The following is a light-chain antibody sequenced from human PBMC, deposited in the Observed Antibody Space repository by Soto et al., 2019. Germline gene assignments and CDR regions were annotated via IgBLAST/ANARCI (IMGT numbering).Light chain of an antibody. V-gene: IGKV3D-20*02. CDR2: GAS. CDR1: QSVSRSS. J-gene: IGKJ4*01. CDR3: QQRSNWPLT. Sequence: DIGLTQSPGTLSLSPGERATLSCRASQSVSRSSLAWYQQRPGQAPRLLIYGASSRATGIPDRFSGSGSGTDFTLTISSLEPEDFAVYYCQQRSNWPLTFGGGTKVDIK.